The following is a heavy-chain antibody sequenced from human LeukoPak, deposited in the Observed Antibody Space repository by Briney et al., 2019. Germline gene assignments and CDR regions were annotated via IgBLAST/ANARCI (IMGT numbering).Heavy chain of an antibody. J-gene: IGHJ4*02. CDR1: GFTFSDYY. Sequence: AGGSLRLSCAASGFTFSDYYMSWIRQAPGKGLEWVSYISSSGSTIYYADSVKGRFTISRDNAKNSLYLQMNSLRAEATAVYCCARDYHYDSSGLFGYWGQGTLVTVSS. V-gene: IGHV3-11*04. CDR3: ARDYHYDSSGLFGY. D-gene: IGHD3-22*01. CDR2: ISSSGSTI.